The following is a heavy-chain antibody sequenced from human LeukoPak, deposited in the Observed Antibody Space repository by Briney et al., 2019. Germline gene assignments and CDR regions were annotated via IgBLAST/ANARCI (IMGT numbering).Heavy chain of an antibody. Sequence: GGSLRLSCAASGFTFEDYGMSWVRQAPGKGLEWVSGISWNGGSIGYIDSVKGRFTISRDNAKNSLYLQMNSLTAEDTALYYCAKDTLIDGMDVWGQGTTVTVSS. J-gene: IGHJ6*02. D-gene: IGHD2-8*01. CDR3: AKDTLIDGMDV. CDR1: GFTFEDYG. CDR2: ISWNGGSI. V-gene: IGHV3-20*04.